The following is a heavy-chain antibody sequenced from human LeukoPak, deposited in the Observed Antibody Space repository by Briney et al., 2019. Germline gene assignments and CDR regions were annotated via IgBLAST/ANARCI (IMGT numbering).Heavy chain of an antibody. Sequence: GESLKISCKGSGYSFTSYWIGWVRQMPGKGLEWMGIIYPGDSDTRYSPSFQGQVTISAGKSISTAYLQWSSLKASDTAMYYCARDGYNQIGLDAFDIWGQGTMVTVSS. D-gene: IGHD5-24*01. CDR2: IYPGDSDT. CDR1: GYSFTSYW. V-gene: IGHV5-51*01. J-gene: IGHJ3*02. CDR3: ARDGYNQIGLDAFDI.